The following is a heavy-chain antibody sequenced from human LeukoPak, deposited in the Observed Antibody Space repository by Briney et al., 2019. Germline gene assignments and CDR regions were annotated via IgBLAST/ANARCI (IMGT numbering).Heavy chain of an antibody. V-gene: IGHV3-30*04. J-gene: IGHJ4*02. CDR3: ARSSSMVTFDY. Sequence: GRSLRLSCAASGFTFSNYAMHWVRQAPGKGLGWVAVISYDGSNKYYADSVKGRFTISRDNYENTLYLQMNSLRAEDTAVYYCARSSSMVTFDYWGQGTLVTVSS. D-gene: IGHD5-18*01. CDR2: ISYDGSNK. CDR1: GFTFSNYA.